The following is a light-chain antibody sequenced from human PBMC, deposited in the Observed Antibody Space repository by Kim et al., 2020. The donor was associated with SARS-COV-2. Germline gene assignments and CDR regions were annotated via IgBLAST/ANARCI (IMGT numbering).Light chain of an antibody. V-gene: IGLV2-23*02. CDR2: EVS. CDR1: SSDVGSYNL. J-gene: IGLJ2*01. CDR3: CSYAVSGTYVV. Sequence: QSITISCTGTSSDVGSYNLVSWYQQHPNKAPNLMIYEVSKRPSGVSDRFSGSKSGNTASLTISGLQAEDEADYYCCSYAVSGTYVVFGGGTQLTVL.